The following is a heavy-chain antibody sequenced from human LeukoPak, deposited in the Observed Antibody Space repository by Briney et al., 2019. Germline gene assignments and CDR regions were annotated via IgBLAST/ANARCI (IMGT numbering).Heavy chain of an antibody. D-gene: IGHD3-22*01. V-gene: IGHV1-69*04. CDR1: GGTFSSYA. Sequence: SVKVSCKASGGTFSSYAISWVRQAPGQGLEWMGRIIPILGIANYAQKFQGRVTITADKSTSTAYMELSSPRSEDTAVYYCAREPMIVVVITSRAWFDPWGQGTLVTVSS. J-gene: IGHJ5*02. CDR3: AREPMIVVVITSRAWFDP. CDR2: IIPILGIA.